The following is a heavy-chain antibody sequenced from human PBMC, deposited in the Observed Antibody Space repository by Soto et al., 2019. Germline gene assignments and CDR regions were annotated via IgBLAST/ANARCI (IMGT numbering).Heavy chain of an antibody. V-gene: IGHV5-51*01. Sequence: GESLKISCKGSGYSFTSYWIGWVRQMPGKGLEWMGIIYPGDSDTRYSPSFQGQVTISADKSISTAYLQWSSLKDSDTAMYYCARTPRDSCLFYYYGMDVWGQGTTVTVSS. CDR1: GYSFTSYW. J-gene: IGHJ6*02. D-gene: IGHD3-22*01. CDR2: IYPGDSDT. CDR3: ARTPRDSCLFYYYGMDV.